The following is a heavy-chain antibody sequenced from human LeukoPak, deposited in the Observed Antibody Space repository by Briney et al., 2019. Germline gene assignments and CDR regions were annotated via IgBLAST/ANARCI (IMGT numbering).Heavy chain of an antibody. D-gene: IGHD1-26*01. Sequence: GGSLRLSCAASGFTFSSYSMNWVRQAPGKGLEWVSYISSSSSTIYYADSVKGRFTISRDNAKNSLYLQMNGLRAEDTAVYYCAKEVGHNYYYYGMDVWGQGTTVTVSS. CDR1: GFTFSSYS. J-gene: IGHJ6*02. CDR2: ISSSSSTI. V-gene: IGHV3-48*01. CDR3: AKEVGHNYYYYGMDV.